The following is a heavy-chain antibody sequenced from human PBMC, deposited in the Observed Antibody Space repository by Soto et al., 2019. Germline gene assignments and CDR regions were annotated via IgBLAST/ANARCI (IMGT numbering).Heavy chain of an antibody. V-gene: IGHV1-2*04. J-gene: IGHJ6*02. Sequence: ASVKVSCKASEYTFTGYYMHWVRQAPGQGLEWMGWINPNSGGTNYAQKFQGWVTMTRDTSISTAYMELSRLRSDDTAVYYCARGEADYCSGGSCYGHYYYGMDVWGQGTTVTVSS. CDR1: EYTFTGYY. D-gene: IGHD2-15*01. CDR2: INPNSGGT. CDR3: ARGEADYCSGGSCYGHYYYGMDV.